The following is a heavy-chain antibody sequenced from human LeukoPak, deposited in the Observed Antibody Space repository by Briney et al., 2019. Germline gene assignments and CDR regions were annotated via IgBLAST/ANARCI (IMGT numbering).Heavy chain of an antibody. J-gene: IGHJ4*02. D-gene: IGHD1-26*01. V-gene: IGHV3-30*18. Sequence: GGSLRLSCAASGFTFSGYGMHWVRQAPGKALEWVALISFDGRHQYYADSVKGRFTISRDNSKDTPDLEMSSLRAEDTAVYCGANPPEVGATVGFFDYWGQGTQVTVSS. CDR1: GFTFSGYG. CDR2: ISFDGRHQ. CDR3: ANPPEVGATVGFFDY.